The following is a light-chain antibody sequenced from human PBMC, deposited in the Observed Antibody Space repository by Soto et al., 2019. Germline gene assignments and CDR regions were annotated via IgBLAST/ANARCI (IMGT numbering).Light chain of an antibody. V-gene: IGLV1-40*01. CDR3: QSYDSSLSGSGV. J-gene: IGLJ3*02. CDR2: GNS. CDR1: SANIGAGYD. Sequence: QSVLTQPPSVSGAPGQRVTISCTGSSANIGAGYDVPWYQPLPGTAPKLLIYGNSNRPSGVPDRFSGSKSGTSASLAITGLQAEDEADYYCQSYDSSLSGSGVFGGGTKVTVL.